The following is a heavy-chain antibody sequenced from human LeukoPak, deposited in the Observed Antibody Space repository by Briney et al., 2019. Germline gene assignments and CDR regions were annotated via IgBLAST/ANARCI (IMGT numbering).Heavy chain of an antibody. J-gene: IGHJ3*02. D-gene: IGHD6-19*01. Sequence: ASVKVSCKASGYTFTDYYVHWVRQAPGQGLEWMGWINPNSGGTNYAQKFQGRVTMTRDTSISTAYMELSRLRSGHTAVYYCARVVVAGTFENAFDIWGQGTMVTVSS. V-gene: IGHV1-2*02. CDR2: INPNSGGT. CDR1: GYTFTDYY. CDR3: ARVVVAGTFENAFDI.